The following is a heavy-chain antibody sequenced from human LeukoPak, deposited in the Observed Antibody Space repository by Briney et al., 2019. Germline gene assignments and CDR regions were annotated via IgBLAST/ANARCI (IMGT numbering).Heavy chain of an antibody. J-gene: IGHJ4*02. CDR1: GGTFSSYV. Sequence: ASVKVSCKASGGTFSSYVIIWVRQAPGQGLEWMGWISAYNGSTNYAQKLQGRVTMTTDTSTSTAYMELRSLRSDDTAVFYCARVSAYCTSTSCHDYWGRGTLVTVSS. CDR2: ISAYNGST. CDR3: ARVSAYCTSTSCHDY. D-gene: IGHD2-2*01. V-gene: IGHV1-18*01.